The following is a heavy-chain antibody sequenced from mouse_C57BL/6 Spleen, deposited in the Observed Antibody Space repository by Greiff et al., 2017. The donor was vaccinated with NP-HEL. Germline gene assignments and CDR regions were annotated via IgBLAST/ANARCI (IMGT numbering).Heavy chain of an antibody. Sequence: QVQLQQPGAELVKPGASVKLSCKASGYTFTSYWMQWVKQRPGQGLEWIGEIDPSDSYTNYNQKFKGKATLTVDTSSSTAYMQLSSLTSEDSAVYYCARRQPLDYWGQGTTLTVSS. CDR2: IDPSDSYT. D-gene: IGHD6-1*01. V-gene: IGHV1-50*01. J-gene: IGHJ2*01. CDR3: ARRQPLDY. CDR1: GYTFTSYW.